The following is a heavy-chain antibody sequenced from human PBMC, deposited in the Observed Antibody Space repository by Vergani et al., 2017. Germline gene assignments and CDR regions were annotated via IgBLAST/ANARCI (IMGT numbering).Heavy chain of an antibody. CDR3: AKSLPLSYYDFWSGYYFDY. J-gene: IGHJ4*02. V-gene: IGHV3-23*04. CDR1: GFTFSSYA. CDR2: ISGSGGST. D-gene: IGHD3-3*01. Sequence: EVQLVESGGGLVQPGGSLRLSCAASGFTFSSYAMSWVRQAPGKGLEWVSAISGSGGSTYYADSVKGRFTISRDNSKNTLYLQMNSLRAEDTAVYYCAKSLPLSYYDFWSGYYFDYWGQGTLVTVSS.